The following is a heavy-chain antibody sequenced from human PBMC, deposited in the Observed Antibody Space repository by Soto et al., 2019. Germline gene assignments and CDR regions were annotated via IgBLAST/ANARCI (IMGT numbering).Heavy chain of an antibody. CDR1: GGTFSSYA. V-gene: IGHV1-69*13. Sequence: SVKVSCKASGGTFSSYAISWVRQAPGQGLEWVGGIIPIFGTVNYGQKFQGRVTILADESTSTAYMELSSLRSEDTAVYYCAGRSPKYYYDSSTYYAWFDPWGQGTLVTVSS. CDR2: IIPIFGTV. J-gene: IGHJ5*02. D-gene: IGHD3-22*01. CDR3: AGRSPKYYYDSSTYYAWFDP.